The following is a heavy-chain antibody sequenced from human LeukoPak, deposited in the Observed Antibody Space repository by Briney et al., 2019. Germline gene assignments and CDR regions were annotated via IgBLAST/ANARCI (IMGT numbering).Heavy chain of an antibody. V-gene: IGHV4-34*01. CDR2: INHSGST. Sequence: PSETLSLTCAVYGGSFSGYYWSWIRQPPGKGLEWIGEINHSGSTNYNPSLKSRVTISVDTSKNQFSLKLSSVTAADTAVYYCARLLYYGSGSPEGYWGQGTLVTVCS. D-gene: IGHD3-10*01. CDR3: ARLLYYGSGSPEGY. J-gene: IGHJ4*02. CDR1: GGSFSGYY.